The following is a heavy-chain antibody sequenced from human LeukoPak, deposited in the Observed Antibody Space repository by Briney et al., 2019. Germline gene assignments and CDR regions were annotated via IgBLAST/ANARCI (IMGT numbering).Heavy chain of an antibody. V-gene: IGHV1-69*13. CDR2: IIPIFGTA. CDR1: GGTFSSYA. CDR3: ARSDIVVVPAANYYYMDV. Sequence: GASVKVSCKASGGTFSSYAISWVRQAPGQGLEWMGGIIPIFGTANYAQKFQGRVTITADESTSTAYMELSSLRSEDTAVYYCARSDIVVVPAANYYYMDVWGKGTTVTVSS. D-gene: IGHD2-2*01. J-gene: IGHJ6*03.